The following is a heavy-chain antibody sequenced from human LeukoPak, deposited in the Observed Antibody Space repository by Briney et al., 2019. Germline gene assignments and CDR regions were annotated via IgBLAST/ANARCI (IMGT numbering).Heavy chain of an antibody. D-gene: IGHD3-10*01. Sequence: GESLKISCKGSGYSFTSYWIGWVRQMPGKGLEWMGIIYPGDSDTRYSPSFQGQVTISADTSTSTAYLQWSSLRASDTAMYFCARRSSSWEFYDYWGQGTLVTVSS. CDR2: IYPGDSDT. V-gene: IGHV5-51*01. CDR1: GYSFTSYW. J-gene: IGHJ4*02. CDR3: ARRSSSWEFYDY.